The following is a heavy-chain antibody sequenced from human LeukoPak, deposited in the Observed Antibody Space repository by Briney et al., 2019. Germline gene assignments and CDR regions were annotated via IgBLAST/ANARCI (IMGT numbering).Heavy chain of an antibody. CDR2: VSGSGSST. CDR1: GFTFSSHA. CDR3: AKGGHSSGWYYFDY. D-gene: IGHD6-19*01. V-gene: IGHV3-23*01. Sequence: GGSLRLSCAASGFTFSSHAMSWVRQAPGKGLEWVSGVSGSGSSTYYADSVKGRFTISRDNSKNTLYLQMNSLRAEDTAVYFCAKGGHSSGWYYFDYWGQGTLVTVSS. J-gene: IGHJ4*02.